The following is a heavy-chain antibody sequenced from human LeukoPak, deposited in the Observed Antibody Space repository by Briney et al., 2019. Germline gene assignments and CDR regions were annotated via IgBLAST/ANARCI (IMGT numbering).Heavy chain of an antibody. V-gene: IGHV4-4*09. CDR3: ARQSIIIGGDYFDF. Sequence: SETLSLTCTVSGGSTNIYYWSWIRQPPGKGLKWIGYISTSGGTNYNPSLRSRVTMSVDTSKNQFSLKLSSVTAADTAVYYCARQSIIIGGDYFDFWGQGTLVTVSS. CDR1: GGSTNIYY. D-gene: IGHD3-16*01. J-gene: IGHJ4*02. CDR2: ISTSGGT.